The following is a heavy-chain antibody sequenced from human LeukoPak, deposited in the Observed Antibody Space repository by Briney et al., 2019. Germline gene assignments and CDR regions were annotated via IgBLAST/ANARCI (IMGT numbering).Heavy chain of an antibody. V-gene: IGHV3-21*01. CDR3: ARDSSGVVVVAASDY. J-gene: IGHJ4*02. Sequence: PGGSLRLSCAASGFTFSSYSMNWVRQAPGKGLEWVSSISSSSSYIYYADSVKGRFTISRDNAKHSLYLQMNSLRAEDTAVYYCARDSSGVVVVAASDYWGQGTLVTVSS. CDR1: GFTFSSYS. CDR2: ISSSSSYI. D-gene: IGHD2-15*01.